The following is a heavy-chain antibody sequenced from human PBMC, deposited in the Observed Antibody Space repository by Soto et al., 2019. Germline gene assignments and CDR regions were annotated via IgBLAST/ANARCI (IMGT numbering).Heavy chain of an antibody. CDR1: GGTFSSYA. CDR3: ASAVGYCSGGSCPTPYYFDY. Sequence: QVQLVQSGAEVKKPGSSVKVSCKASGGTFSSYAISWVRQAPGQGLEWMRGIIPIFGTANYAQKFQGRVTITADESTSTAYMELSSLRSEDTAVYYCASAVGYCSGGSCPTPYYFDYWGQGTLVTVSS. CDR2: IIPIFGTA. J-gene: IGHJ4*02. V-gene: IGHV1-69*01. D-gene: IGHD2-15*01.